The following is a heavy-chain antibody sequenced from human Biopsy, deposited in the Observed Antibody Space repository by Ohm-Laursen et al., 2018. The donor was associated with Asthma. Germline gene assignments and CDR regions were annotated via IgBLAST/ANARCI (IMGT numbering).Heavy chain of an antibody. CDR3: ARTHERWTSIQDDALDI. V-gene: IGHV3-30*03. D-gene: IGHD4-23*01. CDR1: GLTFSIYD. Sequence: SLRLSCAASGLTFSIYDIHWVRQAPGKGLEWVAVISYDGGNKFYGDSVKGRFTLSRDNSRNTLYLQMNSLRVEDTAIYYCARTHERWTSIQDDALDIWGQGTMVSVSS. CDR2: ISYDGGNK. J-gene: IGHJ3*02.